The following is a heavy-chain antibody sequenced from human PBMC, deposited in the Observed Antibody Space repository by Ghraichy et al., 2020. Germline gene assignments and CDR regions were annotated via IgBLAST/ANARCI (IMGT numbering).Heavy chain of an antibody. D-gene: IGHD2-21*01. CDR2: IWYDGSNK. CDR3: ARDPTPYCGGDCYSSWFDP. V-gene: IGHV3-33*01. CDR1: GFTFSSYG. Sequence: GGSLRLSCAASGFTFSSYGMHWVRQAPGKGLEWVAVIWYDGSNKYYADSVKGRFTISRDNSKNTLYLQMNSLRAEDTAVYYCARDPTPYCGGDCYSSWFDPWGQGTLVTVSS. J-gene: IGHJ5*02.